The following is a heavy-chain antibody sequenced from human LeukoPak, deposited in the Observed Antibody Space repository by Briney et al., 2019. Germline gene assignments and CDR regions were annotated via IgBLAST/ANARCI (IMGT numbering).Heavy chain of an antibody. Sequence: GGSLRLSCAASGFTFSNAWMTWVRQAPGKGLDWVGRIKSKTHGGTTDYAAPVKGRFTISRDDSKSTLYLQMNSLKTEDTAVYYCARNSGWYGVSWGQGTLVTVSS. J-gene: IGHJ4*02. CDR2: IKSKTHGGTT. CDR1: GFTFSNAW. CDR3: ARNSGWYGVS. V-gene: IGHV3-15*01. D-gene: IGHD6-19*01.